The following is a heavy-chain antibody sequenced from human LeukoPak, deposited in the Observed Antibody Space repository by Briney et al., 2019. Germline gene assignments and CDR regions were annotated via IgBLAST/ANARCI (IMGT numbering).Heavy chain of an antibody. Sequence: SETLSLTCTVSGGSISSYYWSWIRQPPGKGLEWIGYIYYSGSTNYNPSLKSRVTISVDTSKNQFSLKLSSVTAADTAVYYCARAPNWGYYFDYWGQGTLVPVSS. CDR3: ARAPNWGYYFDY. D-gene: IGHD7-27*01. CDR1: GGSISSYY. V-gene: IGHV4-59*01. J-gene: IGHJ4*02. CDR2: IYYSGST.